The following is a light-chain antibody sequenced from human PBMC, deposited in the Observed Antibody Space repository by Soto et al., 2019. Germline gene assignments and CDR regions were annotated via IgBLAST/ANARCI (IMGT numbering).Light chain of an antibody. Sequence: HSALAQPASVSGSPGQSISISCTGTSSDVGVYNYVSWYQQHPGKAHKLMIYGVTERPSGVSNRLSGSKSGTTASLTISGLQAEDEADYYCISYTGSSTPYVFGPGTKVTV. CDR2: GVT. V-gene: IGLV2-14*01. CDR3: ISYTGSSTPYV. J-gene: IGLJ1*01. CDR1: SSDVGVYNY.